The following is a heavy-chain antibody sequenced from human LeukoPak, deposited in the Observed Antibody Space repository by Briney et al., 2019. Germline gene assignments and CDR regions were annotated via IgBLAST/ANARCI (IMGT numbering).Heavy chain of an antibody. D-gene: IGHD2-2*01. CDR1: GYTFTSYY. Sequence: ASVKVSFQASGYTFTSYYMHWVRPAPGQGLEWMGIINPSGGSTSYAQKFQGRVTMTRDTSTSTVYMELSSLRSEDTAVYYCARGPALIVVVPAAKGFDYWGQGTLVTVSS. CDR3: ARGPALIVVVPAAKGFDY. J-gene: IGHJ4*02. CDR2: INPSGGST. V-gene: IGHV1-46*01.